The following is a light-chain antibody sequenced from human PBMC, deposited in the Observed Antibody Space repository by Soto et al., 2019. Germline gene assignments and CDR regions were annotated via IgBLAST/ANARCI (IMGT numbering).Light chain of an antibody. J-gene: IGKJ4*01. CDR1: QSISNY. CDR2: AAS. V-gene: IGKV1-39*01. Sequence: DMEMTQSPSSLSASVGDRVTITCRASQSISNYLNWYQHKPGKVPKLLIYAASSLQSGVPTRFIGSGSGTDFTLTINSLQPEDFATYYCQRSYGTPLTFGGGTKIEIK. CDR3: QRSYGTPLT.